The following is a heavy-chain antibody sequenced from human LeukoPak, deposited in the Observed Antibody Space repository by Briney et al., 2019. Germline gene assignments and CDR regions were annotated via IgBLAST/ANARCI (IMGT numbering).Heavy chain of an antibody. J-gene: IGHJ4*02. V-gene: IGHV3-23*01. CDR2: LSGSDGST. CDR3: AKSGGYCTNGVCYTPFDY. Sequence: PGGSVRISCAASGFTFSSYAMSWVRQDPGKGLEWVSALSGSDGSTYYAYSVKGRFTISRDNSKNTLYLQMNSLRAEDTAVYYCAKSGGYCTNGVCYTPFDYWGQGTLVTVSS. CDR1: GFTFSSYA. D-gene: IGHD2-8*01.